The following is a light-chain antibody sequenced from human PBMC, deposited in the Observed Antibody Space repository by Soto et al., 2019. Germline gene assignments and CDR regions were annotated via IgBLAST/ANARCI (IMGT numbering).Light chain of an antibody. CDR1: QSVDSTY. CDR3: QQYGTSPRM. J-gene: IGKJ1*01. CDR2: GAS. V-gene: IGKV3-20*01. Sequence: EIVLTQSPGTLSLSPVERATLSCRASQSVDSTYLGWYQQKPGQPPSLLIHGASSRATGIPDRFSGSGSGTDFTLTIDRLEAEDFAVYYCQQYGTSPRMFGQGTKVEIK.